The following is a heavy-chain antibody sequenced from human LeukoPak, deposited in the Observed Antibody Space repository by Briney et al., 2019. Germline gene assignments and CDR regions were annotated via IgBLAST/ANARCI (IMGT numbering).Heavy chain of an antibody. V-gene: IGHV1-69*13. CDR1: GGTFSSYA. D-gene: IGHD5-24*01. CDR3: ARGKRWLRDAFDI. CDR2: IIPIFGTA. J-gene: IGHJ3*02. Sequence: SVKVSCKASGGTFSSYAISWVRQAPGQGLEWMGGIIPIFGTANYAQKFQGRVTITADESTSTAYMELSSLRSEDTAVYYCARGKRWLRDAFDIWGQGTMVTVSS.